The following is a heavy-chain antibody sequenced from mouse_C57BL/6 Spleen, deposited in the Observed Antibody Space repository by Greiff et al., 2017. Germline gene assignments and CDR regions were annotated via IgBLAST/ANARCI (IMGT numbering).Heavy chain of an antibody. CDR2: ILPGSGST. V-gene: IGHV1-9*01. J-gene: IGHJ3*01. CDR3: ALYYYGSSYDWFAY. CDR1: GYTFTGYW. Sequence: VQLQQSGAELMKPGASVKLSCKATGYTFTGYWIEWVKQRPGHGLEWIGEILPGSGSTNYNEKFKGKATFTADTSSNTAYMQLSSLTTEDSAIYYCALYYYGSSYDWFAYWGQGTLVTVSA. D-gene: IGHD1-1*01.